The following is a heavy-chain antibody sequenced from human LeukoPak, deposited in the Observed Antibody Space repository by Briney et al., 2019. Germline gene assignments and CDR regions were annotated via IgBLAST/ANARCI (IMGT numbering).Heavy chain of an antibody. D-gene: IGHD2-8*02. Sequence: GGSLRLSCAASGFTFSSYWMSWVRQAPGKGLEWVANINKDGGEKYYVDSVKGRFTISRDNAKNSLYLQMNSLRAEDTAVYYCARDTWGCFDYWGQGTLVTVSS. CDR3: ARDTWGCFDY. J-gene: IGHJ4*02. CDR1: GFTFSSYW. CDR2: INKDGGEK. V-gene: IGHV3-7*01.